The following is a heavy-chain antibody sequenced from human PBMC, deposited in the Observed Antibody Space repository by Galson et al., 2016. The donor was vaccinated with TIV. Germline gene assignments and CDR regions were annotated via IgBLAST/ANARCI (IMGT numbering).Heavy chain of an antibody. CDR2: IYHSGST. J-gene: IGHJ4*02. Sequence: TLSLTCTVSGGSISSNGIFWSWIRQHPGKGLEWIGYIYHSGSTHYNPSLKSRVAMSVDTSKNQFSLTLTSVTAADTAVYYCARDQDSGASFNYWGRGTLVTVSS. CDR3: ARDQDSGASFNY. CDR1: GGSISSNGIF. D-gene: IGHD2-15*01. V-gene: IGHV4-31*03.